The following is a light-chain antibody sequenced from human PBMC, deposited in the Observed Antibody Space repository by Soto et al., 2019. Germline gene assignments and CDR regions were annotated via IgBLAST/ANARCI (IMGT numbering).Light chain of an antibody. CDR1: SSDVGGYNY. V-gene: IGLV2-14*03. CDR3: SSYTSSFKLAV. CDR2: DVS. J-gene: IGLJ1*01. Sequence: SRVREHISVSAAPSQSKTNLCTETSSDVGGYNYVSWYQQHPGSAPTLMIYDVSSRPSGVSNRFSGSKSGNTASLTISGLQAEDEADYYCSSYTSSFKLAVFGSGTKVTVL.